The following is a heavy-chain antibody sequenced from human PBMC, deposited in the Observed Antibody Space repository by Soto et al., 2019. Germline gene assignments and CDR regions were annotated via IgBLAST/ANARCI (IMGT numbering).Heavy chain of an antibody. Sequence: EVQLVQSGAEVKKPGESLKISCKGFGYSFSSYWIGWVRQMPGKGLEWMGIIYPGDSDTRYSPSFEGQVIISADKSISTAHLQWSSLKASDTAMYYCARQGHGSGSYSGSGGFDPWGQGTLLTVSS. J-gene: IGHJ5*02. CDR3: ARQGHGSGSYSGSGGFDP. CDR2: IYPGDSDT. CDR1: GYSFSSYW. D-gene: IGHD3-10*01. V-gene: IGHV5-51*01.